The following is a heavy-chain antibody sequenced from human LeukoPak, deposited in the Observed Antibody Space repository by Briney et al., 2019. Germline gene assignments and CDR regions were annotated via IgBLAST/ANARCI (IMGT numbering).Heavy chain of an antibody. CDR2: IQAGGDEK. CDR1: GFTFSTYC. V-gene: IGHV3-30*02. J-gene: IGHJ4*02. D-gene: IGHD4-23*01. Sequence: GGSLRLSCAASGFTFSTYCMHWVRRAPGKGLEWMTFIQAGGDEKYYAESVKGRFTVSRDNSKNTLYLQMNSLRAEDTAVYYCARDTPGYGGDDFDYWGQGALVTVSS. CDR3: ARDTPGYGGDDFDY.